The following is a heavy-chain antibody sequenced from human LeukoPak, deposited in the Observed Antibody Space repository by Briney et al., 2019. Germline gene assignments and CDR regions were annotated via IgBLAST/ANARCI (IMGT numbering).Heavy chain of an antibody. CDR1: GDSVSNNSAA. V-gene: IGHV6-1*01. Sequence: SQTLSLTCAISGDSVSNNSAAWNWIRQSPSRGLEWLGRTYYRSKWYNDYPVSVKSRVTINPDTSKNQFSLQLKSVTPEDTAVYYCARALAREGYYFGYWDQGTLVTVSS. CDR2: TYYRSKWYN. D-gene: IGHD3-16*01. J-gene: IGHJ4*02. CDR3: ARALAREGYYFGY.